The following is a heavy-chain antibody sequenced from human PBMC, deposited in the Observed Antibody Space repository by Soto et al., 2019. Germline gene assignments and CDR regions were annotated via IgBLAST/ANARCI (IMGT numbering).Heavy chain of an antibody. J-gene: IGHJ6*02. V-gene: IGHV3-23*01. CDR1: GFTFTTHA. CDR2: VSGSGGGT. CDR3: ARDACSGTSCHTQENYYAMDV. Sequence: HPGGSLRLSCATSGFTFTTHAMSWVRQAPGKGLEWVAAVSGSGGGTYYADSVRGRFTVSRDISKNTLYLQMNSLRAEDTAVYYCARDACSGTSCHTQENYYAMDVWGQGTMVTVSS. D-gene: IGHD2-2*01.